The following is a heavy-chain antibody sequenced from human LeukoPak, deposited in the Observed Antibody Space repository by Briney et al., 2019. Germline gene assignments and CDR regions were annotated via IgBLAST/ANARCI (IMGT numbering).Heavy chain of an antibody. Sequence: ASVKVSCKASGYSFTSYGIRWVRPAPGHVIKWMGWISAYNGNTNDAQERQGRVTMTTDTSTSTAFIELRSLGSDDTAVDYCAGDLAMTTQYYYYYMDVWGKGTTVTVSS. D-gene: IGHD4-11*01. CDR2: ISAYNGNT. CDR1: GYSFTSYG. V-gene: IGHV1-18*01. J-gene: IGHJ6*03. CDR3: AGDLAMTTQYYYYYMDV.